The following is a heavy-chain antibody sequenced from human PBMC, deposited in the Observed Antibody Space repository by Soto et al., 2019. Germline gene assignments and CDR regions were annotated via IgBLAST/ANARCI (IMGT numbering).Heavy chain of an antibody. CDR2: ISYDGSNK. CDR3: ARDLGQQPTGYGMDV. Sequence: GGSLRLSCAASGFTFSSYAMHWVRQAPGKGLEWVAVISYDGSNKYYADSVKGRFTISRDNSKNTLYLQMNSLRAEDTAVYYCARDLGQQPTGYGMDVWGQGTTVTVSS. D-gene: IGHD6-13*01. CDR1: GFTFSSYA. V-gene: IGHV3-30-3*01. J-gene: IGHJ6*02.